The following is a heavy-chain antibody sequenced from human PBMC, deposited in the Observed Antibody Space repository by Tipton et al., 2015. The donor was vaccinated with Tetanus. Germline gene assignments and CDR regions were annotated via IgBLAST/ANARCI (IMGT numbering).Heavy chain of an antibody. CDR3: ARDNRVPLRFGELLEFYYYYGMDV. J-gene: IGHJ6*02. V-gene: IGHV4-39*07. CDR2: IFYTGST. CDR1: GGSISSSRYY. Sequence: TLSLICIVSGGSISSSRYYWGWVRQPPGKGLEWIGSIFYTGSTYYNPSLKSRVTISVDTSKNQFSLKLSSVTAADTAVYYCARDNRVPLRFGELLEFYYYYGMDVWGQGTTVTVSS. D-gene: IGHD3-10*01.